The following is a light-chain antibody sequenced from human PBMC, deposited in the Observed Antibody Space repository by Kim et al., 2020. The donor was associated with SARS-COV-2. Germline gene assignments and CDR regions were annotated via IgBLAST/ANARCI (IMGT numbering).Light chain of an antibody. CDR2: DAS. Sequence: GDRVTITCRASESITDWLAWYQQKPGKAPNLLIYDASRLESGVPSRFSGRGFGTEFTLTISNLQPDDFATYYCQHFNSHSPETF. J-gene: IGKJ1*01. CDR1: ESITDW. V-gene: IGKV1-5*01. CDR3: QHFNSHSPET.